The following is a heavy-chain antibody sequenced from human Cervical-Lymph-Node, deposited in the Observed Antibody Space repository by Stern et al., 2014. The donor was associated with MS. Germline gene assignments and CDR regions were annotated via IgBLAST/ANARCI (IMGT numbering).Heavy chain of an antibody. V-gene: IGHV5-51*01. D-gene: IGHD4-23*01. CDR3: ARHYLTAVAPDH. CDR2: IYPGDSDT. Sequence: EMQLVESGAEVKKSGESLKISCKGSGYRFANYWIGWVRQMPGKGLEWMGIIYPGDSDTRYSPSFEGQVTISADKSISTAFLHWSSLEASDTAIYYCARHYLTAVAPDHWGQGTLVTVSS. J-gene: IGHJ4*02. CDR1: GYRFANYW.